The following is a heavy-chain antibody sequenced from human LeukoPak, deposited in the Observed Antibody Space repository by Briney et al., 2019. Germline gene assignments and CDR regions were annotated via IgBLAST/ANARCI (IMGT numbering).Heavy chain of an antibody. D-gene: IGHD3-22*01. CDR1: GYTFTGYY. CDR2: INPNSGGT. J-gene: IGHJ3*02. CDR3: ARDIHYYDSSGYRDAFDI. V-gene: IGHV1-2*02. Sequence: ASVKVSCKASGYTFTGYYMHWVRQAPGQGLEWMGWINPNSGGTNYAQKFQGRVTMTRDTSISTAYMELSRLRSDDTAVYYCARDIHYYDSSGYRDAFDIWGQGTMVTVSS.